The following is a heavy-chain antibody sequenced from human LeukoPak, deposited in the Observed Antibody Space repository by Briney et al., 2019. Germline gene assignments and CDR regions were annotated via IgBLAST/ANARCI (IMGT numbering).Heavy chain of an antibody. CDR1: GFTFSSYA. V-gene: IGHV3-23*01. J-gene: IGHJ6*03. Sequence: GGSLRLSCAASGFTFSSYAMSWVRQAPGKGLEWVSAISGSGGSTYYADSVKGRFTISRDNSKNTLYLQMNSLRAEDTAVYYCAKAFKFGVIIPPTYYYYYMDAWGKGTTVTVSS. CDR3: AKAFKFGVIIPPTYYYYYMDA. D-gene: IGHD3-3*01. CDR2: ISGSGGST.